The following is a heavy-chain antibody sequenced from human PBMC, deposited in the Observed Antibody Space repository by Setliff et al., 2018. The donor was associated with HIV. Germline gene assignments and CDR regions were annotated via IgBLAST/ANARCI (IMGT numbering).Heavy chain of an antibody. CDR3: VRAERRVAAGSFHYFDY. Sequence: GASVKVSCKTSGYSFSTSGISWVRQAPGQGLEWMGWIGGYLHDTNAAPHLEARLTMTADTSASTAYMELRSLTSDDTAVYYCVRAERRVAAGSFHYFDYWGQGTLVTVSS. D-gene: IGHD6-13*01. CDR2: IGGYLHDT. V-gene: IGHV1-18*01. J-gene: IGHJ4*02. CDR1: GYSFSTSG.